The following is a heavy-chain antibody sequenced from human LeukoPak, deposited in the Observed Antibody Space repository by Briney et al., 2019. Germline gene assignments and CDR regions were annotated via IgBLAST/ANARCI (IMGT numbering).Heavy chain of an antibody. CDR3: AREHTEPTYSDY. CDR1: GGSISSYY. V-gene: IGHV4-4*09. Sequence: SETLSLTCTVSGGSISSYYWSWIRQPPGKGLEWIGYIYTSGSTNYDPSLKSRVTMSVDTSKNQFSLKLSSVTAADTAVYYCAREHTEPTYSDYWGQGTLVTVSS. D-gene: IGHD1-14*01. CDR2: IYTSGST. J-gene: IGHJ4*02.